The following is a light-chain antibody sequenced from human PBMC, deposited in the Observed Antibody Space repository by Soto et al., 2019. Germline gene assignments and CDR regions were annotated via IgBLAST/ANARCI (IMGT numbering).Light chain of an antibody. V-gene: IGLV2-8*01. CDR2: DVS. Sequence: QSVLTQPPSAAGSPGQSVTISCTGTSIDVGGYNYVCWYQEYPGKARKLMIDDVSNRPSGVPDRFSGSKSSNTASLTVFRLLAEDEADYYCATYRGGYNYVFGSGSKVAAL. CDR3: ATYRGGYNYV. CDR1: SIDVGGYNY. J-gene: IGLJ1*01.